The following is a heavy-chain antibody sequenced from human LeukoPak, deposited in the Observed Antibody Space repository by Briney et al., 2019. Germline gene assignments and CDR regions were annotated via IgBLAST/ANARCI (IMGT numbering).Heavy chain of an antibody. J-gene: IGHJ4*02. V-gene: IGHV3-15*01. CDR1: GFTFSNAW. CDR2: IKSKTDGGTT. CDR3: TTQGPIFGVVIIEPSFDY. Sequence: GGSLRLSCAASGFTFSNAWMSWVRQAPGKGLEWVGRIKSKTDGGTTDYAAPVKGRFTISRDDSKNTLYLQMNSLKTEDTAVYYCTTQGPIFGVVIIEPSFDYWGQGTLVTVSS. D-gene: IGHD3-3*01.